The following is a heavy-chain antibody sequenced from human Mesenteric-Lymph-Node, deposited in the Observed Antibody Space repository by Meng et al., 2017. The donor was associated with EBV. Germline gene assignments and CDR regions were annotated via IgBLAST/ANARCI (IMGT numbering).Heavy chain of an antibody. Sequence: QVQRQKWGAGLLKPSETLALPCACYGGSFSGYYWTWIRQPPGKGLEWIGEINQRGSTKYNSSLKSRVLIPVHTSKTQFSLKLSSVTAADTAVYYCSSALPGLPHDSWGQGTLVTVSS. CDR1: GGSFSGYY. J-gene: IGHJ4*02. V-gene: IGHV4-34*02. CDR2: INQRGST. D-gene: IGHD5-12*01. CDR3: SSALPGLPHDS.